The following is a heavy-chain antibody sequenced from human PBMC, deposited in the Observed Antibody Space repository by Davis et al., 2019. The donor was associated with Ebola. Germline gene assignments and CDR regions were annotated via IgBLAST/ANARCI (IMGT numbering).Heavy chain of an antibody. CDR2: LYPADSET. V-gene: IGHV5-51*01. CDR1: GYIPNNYW. Sequence: GESPNTSRKGPGYIPNNYWIGLVRQTPGKGLEWMGILYPADSETRYRPSFQGQVTISADKSISTAYPQWSSLKASDSAMYYCARHLSYGDYFDYWGQGTLVSVSS. J-gene: IGHJ4*02. CDR3: ARHLSYGDYFDY. D-gene: IGHD4-17*01.